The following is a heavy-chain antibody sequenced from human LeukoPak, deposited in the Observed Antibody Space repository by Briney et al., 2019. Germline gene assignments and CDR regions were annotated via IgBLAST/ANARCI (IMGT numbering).Heavy chain of an antibody. V-gene: IGHV1-46*01. D-gene: IGHD2-15*01. J-gene: IGHJ4*02. CDR2: INPSGGST. CDR1: GYTFTSYY. Sequence: GASVKVSCKASGYTFTSYYIHWVRQAPGQGLEWMGLINPSGGSTNYAQKFQGRVTMTRDTSTSTVYMELSSLRSEDTAVYYCAAAPPLGYCSGGSCYQFDYWGQGTLVTVSS. CDR3: AAAPPLGYCSGGSCYQFDY.